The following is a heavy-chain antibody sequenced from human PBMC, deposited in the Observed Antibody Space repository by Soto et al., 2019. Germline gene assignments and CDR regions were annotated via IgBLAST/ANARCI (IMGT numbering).Heavy chain of an antibody. J-gene: IGHJ5*02. D-gene: IGHD2-8*01. CDR2: INPNSGGT. V-gene: IGHV1-2*02. CDR1: GYTFTGYY. CDR3: ARGHFTNGVCHNWIDP. Sequence: ASVKVSCKASGYTFTGYYMHWVRQAPGQGLEWMGWINPNSGGTNYAQKFQGRVTMTRDTSISTAYMELSRLRSDDTAVYYCARGHFTNGVCHNWIDPWGQGTLVTVSS.